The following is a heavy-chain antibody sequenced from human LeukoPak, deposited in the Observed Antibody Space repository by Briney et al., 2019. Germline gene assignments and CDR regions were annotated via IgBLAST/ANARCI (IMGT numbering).Heavy chain of an antibody. V-gene: IGHV3-11*04. CDR2: ISSSGSTI. J-gene: IGHJ4*02. D-gene: IGHD5-18*01. CDR3: ASSTGYSYGYFDY. CDR1: GFTFSDYY. Sequence: GGSLRLSCAASGFTFSDYYMSWIRQAPGKGLEWVSYISSSGSTIYYADSVKGRFTISRDNAKNTLYLQMNSLRAEDTAVYYCASSTGYSYGYFDYWGQGTLVTVSS.